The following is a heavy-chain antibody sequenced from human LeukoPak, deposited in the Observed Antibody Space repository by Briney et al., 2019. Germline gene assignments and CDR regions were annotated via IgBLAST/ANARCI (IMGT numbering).Heavy chain of an antibody. Sequence: GGSLRLSCAASGYTFSRHGIHWARQAPGKGLEWVAVVWYDGRNRDYADSVKGRFTISKDNSNNMVFLQMDRLRAEDTAVYYCARLWGGNGYSGGSLNLWGQGTLVTVSS. V-gene: IGHV3-33*01. CDR2: VWYDGRNR. D-gene: IGHD3-16*01. CDR1: GYTFSRHG. CDR3: ARLWGGNGYSGGSLNL. J-gene: IGHJ5*02.